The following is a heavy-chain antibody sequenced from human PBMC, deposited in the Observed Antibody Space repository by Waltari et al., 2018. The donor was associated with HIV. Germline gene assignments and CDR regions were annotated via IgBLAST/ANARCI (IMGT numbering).Heavy chain of an antibody. CDR3: ARRRAQGDFDY. CDR1: GYSLSRGYN. D-gene: IGHD1-26*01. J-gene: IGHJ4*02. Sequence: QVQLQESGPGLVKPSETLSLICAVSGYSLSRGYNWGWIRQPPGEGLEWIGSTSYSEGTYYNPTRRSRVTISLDTSKNQFSLNLNSVTAADTAVYFCARRRAQGDFDYWGQGTLVTVSS. V-gene: IGHV4-38-2*01. CDR2: TSYSEGT.